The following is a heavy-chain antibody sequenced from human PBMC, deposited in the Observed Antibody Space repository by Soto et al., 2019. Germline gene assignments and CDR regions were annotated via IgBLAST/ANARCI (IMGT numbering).Heavy chain of an antibody. CDR1: GGSISSVYDC. D-gene: IGHD7-27*01. CDR3: ASGPSGDTVDY. Sequence: QVQLQESGPILVKPSQTLSLTCTVSGGSISSVYDCWSWIRQSPDKGLEWIGHIYNGGSTYNNPSLTSRVTRSVDTSQNQFSLQLRSVTAADTAVYYCASGPSGDTVDYWGQGTLVTVSS. V-gene: IGHV4-30-4*01. J-gene: IGHJ4*02. CDR2: IYNGGST.